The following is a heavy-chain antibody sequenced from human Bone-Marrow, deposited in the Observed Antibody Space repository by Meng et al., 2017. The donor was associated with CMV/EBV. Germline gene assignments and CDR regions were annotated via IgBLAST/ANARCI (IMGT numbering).Heavy chain of an antibody. CDR1: GFTFSSYW. D-gene: IGHD3-22*01. CDR3: ARDYYDSSGYRNWFDP. CDR2: IKQDGSEK. Sequence: GGSLRLSCAASGFTFSSYWMSWVRQAPGKGLEWVANIKQDGSEKYYVDSVKGRFTISRDNAKNSLYLQMNSLRAEDTAVYYCARDYYDSSGYRNWFDPWGQGTLVSVSS. J-gene: IGHJ5*02. V-gene: IGHV3-7*01.